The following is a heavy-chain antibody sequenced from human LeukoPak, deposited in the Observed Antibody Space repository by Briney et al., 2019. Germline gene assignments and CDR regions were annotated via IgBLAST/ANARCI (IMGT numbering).Heavy chain of an antibody. J-gene: IGHJ4*02. Sequence: GGSLRLSCAASGFTFSSYAMSWVRQAPGKGLEWVGFIRSKAYGGTTEYAASVKGRFTISRDDSKSIAYMQMNSLKTEDTAVYYCTSGRLRWQYTALIDYWGQGTLVTVSS. V-gene: IGHV3-49*04. CDR2: IRSKAYGGTT. CDR1: GFTFSSYA. D-gene: IGHD4-23*01. CDR3: TSGRLRWQYTALIDY.